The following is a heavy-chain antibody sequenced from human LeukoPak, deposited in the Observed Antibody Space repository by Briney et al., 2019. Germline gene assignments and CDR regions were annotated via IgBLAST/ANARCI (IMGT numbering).Heavy chain of an antibody. V-gene: IGHV3-9*01. Sequence: QPGGSLRLSCAASGFTFDDYAMHWVRQAPGKGLEWVSGISWNSGSIGYADSVKGRFTISRDNAKNSLYLQTNSLRAEDTALYYCAKGGVGWFDPWGQGTLVTVSS. CDR1: GFTFDDYA. J-gene: IGHJ5*02. CDR2: ISWNSGSI. CDR3: AKGGVGWFDP. D-gene: IGHD3-16*01.